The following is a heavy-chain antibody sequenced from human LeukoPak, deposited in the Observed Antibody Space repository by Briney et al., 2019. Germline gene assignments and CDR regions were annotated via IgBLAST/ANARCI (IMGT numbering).Heavy chain of an antibody. Sequence: PGGSLRLSCAASGFTFSSYSMNWVRQAPGKGLEWVSSISSSSSYIYYADSVKRRFTISRDNAKNSLYLQMKSLRAEGTAVYYCARADKGGWLLDYWGQGTLVTVSS. CDR1: GFTFSSYS. V-gene: IGHV3-21*01. D-gene: IGHD6-19*01. CDR2: ISSSSSYI. J-gene: IGHJ4*02. CDR3: ARADKGGWLLDY.